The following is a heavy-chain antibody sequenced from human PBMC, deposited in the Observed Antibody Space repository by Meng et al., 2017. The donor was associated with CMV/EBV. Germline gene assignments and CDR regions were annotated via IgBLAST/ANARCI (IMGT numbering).Heavy chain of an antibody. CDR2: IYSGGSST. D-gene: IGHD2-2*01. CDR1: GFTFSSYA. J-gene: IGHJ4*02. Sequence: GGSLRLSCAASGFTFSSYAMSWVRQAPGKGLEWVSVIYSGGSSTYYADSVKGRFTISRDNSKNTLYLQMNSLRAEDTAVYYCAKDRCSSTSCYFALWYWGQGTLVTVSS. CDR3: AKDRCSSTSCYFALWY. V-gene: IGHV3-23*03.